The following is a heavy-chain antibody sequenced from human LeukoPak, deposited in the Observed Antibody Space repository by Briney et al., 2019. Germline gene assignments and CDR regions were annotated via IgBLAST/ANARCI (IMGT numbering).Heavy chain of an antibody. J-gene: IGHJ4*02. V-gene: IGHV4-39*07. CDR1: GGSISSGSYY. CDR2: IYYSGST. CDR3: ARDSSAAFSGYDFVFDY. D-gene: IGHD5-12*01. Sequence: PSETLSLTCTVCGGSISSGSYYWGWIRQPPGKGLEWIGSIYYSGSTYYNPSLKSRVTISVDTSKNQFSLKLSSVTAADTAVYYCARDSSAAFSGYDFVFDYWGQGTLVTVSS.